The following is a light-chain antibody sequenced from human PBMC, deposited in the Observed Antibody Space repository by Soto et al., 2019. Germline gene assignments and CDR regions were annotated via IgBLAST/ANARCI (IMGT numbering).Light chain of an antibody. CDR2: FNN. CDR3: QSYDISLSSV. CDR1: SSNIGAGYD. Sequence: QSVLTQPPSVSGAPGQRVTISCTGSSSNIGAGYDVHWYQQFPGTAPKLLIYFNNNRPSGVPDRFSASKSGTSASLAITGLQAEDEADYYCQSYDISLSSVFGGGTKVTVL. J-gene: IGLJ3*02. V-gene: IGLV1-40*01.